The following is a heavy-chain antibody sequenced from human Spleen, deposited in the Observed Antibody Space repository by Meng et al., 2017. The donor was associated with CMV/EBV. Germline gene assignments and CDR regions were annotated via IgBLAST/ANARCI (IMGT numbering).Heavy chain of an antibody. CDR3: ASTYYSDGSGSKGDGFDI. D-gene: IGHD3-22*01. V-gene: IGHV3-21*01. Sequence: FLFSDYTLTWVRQAPWKRLESVSSITSSSSSLFYADSLKGRFTVSRDNARKSLFLQMNSLRAEDTAVYYCASTYYSDGSGSKGDGFDIWGQGTLVTVSS. J-gene: IGHJ4*02. CDR2: ITSSSSSL. CDR1: FLFSDYT.